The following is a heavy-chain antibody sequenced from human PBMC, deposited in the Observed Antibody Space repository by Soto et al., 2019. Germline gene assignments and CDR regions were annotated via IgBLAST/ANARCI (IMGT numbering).Heavy chain of an antibody. D-gene: IGHD6-13*01. V-gene: IGHV3-23*01. CDR3: ATDTSTWYGGLDYYDMDV. CDR1: GFTFSSYA. J-gene: IGHJ6*02. Sequence: EVQLLESGGGLVQPGGSLRLSCAASGFTFSSYAMSWVRQAPGKGLEWVSAISSSGSSTYYADSVKGRFTISRDNSKNTLYLQMNSLRAEDTAVYYCATDTSTWYGGLDYYDMDVWGQGTTVTVS. CDR2: ISSSGSST.